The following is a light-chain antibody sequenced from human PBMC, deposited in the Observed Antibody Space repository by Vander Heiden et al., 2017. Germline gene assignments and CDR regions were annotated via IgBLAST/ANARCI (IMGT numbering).Light chain of an antibody. CDR2: GAS. CDR3: QKYGSSPWT. V-gene: IGKV3-20*01. J-gene: IGKJ1*01. Sequence: IVLTQSPGTLSLSPGERATLPCRASQSVSSSYLAWYQQKPGQAPRLLIYGASSRATGIPDRFSGSGSGTDFTLTISRLEPEDFAVYYCQKYGSSPWTFGQGTKVEIK. CDR1: QSVSSSY.